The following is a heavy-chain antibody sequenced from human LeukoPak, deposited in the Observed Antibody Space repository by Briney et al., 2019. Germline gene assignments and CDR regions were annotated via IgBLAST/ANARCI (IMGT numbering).Heavy chain of an antibody. D-gene: IGHD1-26*01. J-gene: IGHJ4*02. V-gene: IGHV3-23*01. CDR2: LTGRSSST. CDR1: GFTFSSYA. CDR3: AKGSIVGALGYFDY. Sequence: GGSLRLSCAASGFTFSSYAMSWVRQASGKGLEWVSALTGRSSSTYYADSVKGRFTISRDNSKNTLYLQMNSLRAEDTAVYYCAKGSIVGALGYFDYWGQGTLVTVSS.